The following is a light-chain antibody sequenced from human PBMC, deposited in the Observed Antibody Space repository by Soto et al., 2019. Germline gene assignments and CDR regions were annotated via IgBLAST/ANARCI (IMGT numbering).Light chain of an antibody. CDR1: SSDVGGYNY. CDR3: CSYAGNSLWV. CDR2: DVS. V-gene: IGLV2-11*01. J-gene: IGLJ3*02. Sequence: QSALTQPRSVSGSPGRSVTISCTGTSSDVGGYNYVSWYQQHPGKAPKLVIYDVSKWPSGVPDRFSGSKSGNTASLTISGLQAEDEADYYCCSYAGNSLWVFGGGTKVTVL.